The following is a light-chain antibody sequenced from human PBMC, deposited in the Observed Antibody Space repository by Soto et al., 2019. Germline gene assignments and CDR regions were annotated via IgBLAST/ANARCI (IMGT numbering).Light chain of an antibody. CDR2: RNN. CDR3: AAWDDSLSGYV. CDR1: SSNIGSDY. J-gene: IGLJ1*01. V-gene: IGLV1-47*01. Sequence: QSVLTQPPSASGTPGQRVTISCSGSSSNIGSDYVYWYQQFPGTAPKLLIYRNNQRPSGVPDRFSGSKSGTSASLATSGLRSEDEADYYCAAWDDSLSGYVFGTGTKLTVL.